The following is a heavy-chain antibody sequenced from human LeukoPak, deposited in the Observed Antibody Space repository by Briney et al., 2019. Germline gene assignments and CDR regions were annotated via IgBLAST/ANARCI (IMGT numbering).Heavy chain of an antibody. V-gene: IGHV4-31*03. CDR3: ARADSMVRGVIPATYFDY. CDR2: IYYSGST. D-gene: IGHD3-10*01. Sequence: SQTLSLTCTVSGGSNSSGGYYWSWIRQHPGKGLEWIGYIYYSGSTYYNPSLKSRVTISVDTSKNQFSLKLSSVTAADTAVYYCARADSMVRGVIPATYFDYWGQGTLVTVSS. J-gene: IGHJ4*02. CDR1: GGSNSSGGYY.